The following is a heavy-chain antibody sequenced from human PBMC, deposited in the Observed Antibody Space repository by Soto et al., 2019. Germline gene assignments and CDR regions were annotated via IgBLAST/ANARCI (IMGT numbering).Heavy chain of an antibody. CDR1: GFTFSSYA. CDR3: ARDPDYGDSSSLDY. V-gene: IGHV3-30-3*01. D-gene: IGHD4-17*01. J-gene: IGHJ4*02. CDR2: ISYDGSNK. Sequence: QVQLVESGGGVVQPGRSLRLSCAASGFTFSSYAMHWVRQAPGKGLEWVAVISYDGSNKYYADSVKGRFTISRDNSKNTLYLQMNSLRAEDTAVYYCARDPDYGDSSSLDYWGQGTLVTVSS.